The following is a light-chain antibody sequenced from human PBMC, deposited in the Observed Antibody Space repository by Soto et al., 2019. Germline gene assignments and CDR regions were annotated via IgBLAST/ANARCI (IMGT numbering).Light chain of an antibody. CDR1: QSVSAY. V-gene: IGKV3-15*01. J-gene: IGKJ4*01. Sequence: EIVMTQSPATLSVSPGERVTLSCRASQSVSAYLAWYLQKPGQAPRLLIYGASTRATGIPARFSGSGSGTAFTLTISSLQSEDSAVYHCQQYSDWPLVTFGGGTKVEI. CDR2: GAS. CDR3: QQYSDWPLVT.